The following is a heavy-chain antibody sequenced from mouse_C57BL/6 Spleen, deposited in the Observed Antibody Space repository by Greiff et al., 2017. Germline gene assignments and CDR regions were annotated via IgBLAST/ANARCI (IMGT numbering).Heavy chain of an antibody. CDR3: TREEIYDGYPAWFAY. Sequence: VQLQQSGTVLARPGASVKMSCKTSGYTFTSYWMHWVKQRPGQGLEWIGAIYPGNSDTSYNQKFKGKAKLTAVTSASTAYMELSSLTNEDSAVYYCTREEIYDGYPAWFAYWGQGTLVTVSA. CDR1: GYTFTSYW. V-gene: IGHV1-5*01. J-gene: IGHJ3*01. CDR2: IYPGNSDT. D-gene: IGHD2-3*01.